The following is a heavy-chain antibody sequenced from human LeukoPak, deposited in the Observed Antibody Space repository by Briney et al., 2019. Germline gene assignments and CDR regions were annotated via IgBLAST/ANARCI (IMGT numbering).Heavy chain of an antibody. CDR3: ATDHVFVVPAKFDY. CDR2: FDPEYGET. J-gene: IGHJ4*02. D-gene: IGHD2-2*01. V-gene: IGHV1-24*01. CDR1: GYTLTELS. Sequence: GASVKVSCKVSGYTLTELSMHWVRQPTGKGLEWMGGFDPEYGETIYAQKFQGRVTMTEDTSTDTAYMELSSLRSEDTAVYYCATDHVFVVPAKFDYWGQGTLVTVSS.